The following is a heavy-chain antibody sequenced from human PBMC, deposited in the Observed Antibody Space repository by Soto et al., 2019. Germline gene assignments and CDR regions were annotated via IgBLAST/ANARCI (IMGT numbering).Heavy chain of an antibody. J-gene: IGHJ2*01. D-gene: IGHD7-27*01. CDR2: ISGSGSDT. V-gene: IGHV3-23*01. Sequence: EVHLLESGGGSVQPGGSLRLSCAASGLSFSSYVMSWVRQAPGKGLEWVSAISGSGSDTYYAVSMKGRFTISRDNSKNTLYLQINSLRAEDTAAYYCAKRRGDGYFVLWGRGTLVTVSS. CDR3: AKRRGDGYFVL. CDR1: GLSFSSYV.